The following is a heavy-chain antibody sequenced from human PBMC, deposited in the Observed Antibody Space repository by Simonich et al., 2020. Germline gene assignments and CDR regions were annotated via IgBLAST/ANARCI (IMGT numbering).Heavy chain of an antibody. J-gene: IGHJ4*02. D-gene: IGHD5-12*01. V-gene: IGHV4-59*08. Sequence: QVQLQESGPGLVKPSETLSLTCTVSGGSIRSYYWSWIRQPPGKGLEWIGYFYYSGGTIYNPSLKSRVTIAVDTSKNQFSLKLSSVTAADTAVYYCARHDRWLQFYFDYWGQGTLVTVSS. CDR1: GGSIRSYY. CDR3: ARHDRWLQFYFDY. CDR2: FYYSGGT.